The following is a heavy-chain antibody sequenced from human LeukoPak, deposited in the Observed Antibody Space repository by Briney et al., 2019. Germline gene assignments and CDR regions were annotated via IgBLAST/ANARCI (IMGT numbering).Heavy chain of an antibody. J-gene: IGHJ4*02. Sequence: GGSLRLSCAASGFTFDDYGMSWVRQAPGKGLEWVSGISGSGGSTYYADSVKGRFTISRDNSKNTLDLQMNSLRAEDTAVYYCAKNVYYDILTGFDYWGQETLVTVSS. CDR3: AKNVYYDILTGFDY. D-gene: IGHD3-9*01. CDR1: GFTFDDYG. CDR2: ISGSGGST. V-gene: IGHV3-23*01.